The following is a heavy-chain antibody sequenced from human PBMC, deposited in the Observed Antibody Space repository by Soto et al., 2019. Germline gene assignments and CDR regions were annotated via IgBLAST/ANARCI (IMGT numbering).Heavy chain of an antibody. V-gene: IGHV3-30-3*01. D-gene: IGHD2-2*01. CDR3: ARDRRGDTTSVYYIDY. Sequence: QVQLVEFGGGVVQPGKSLRLSCVASGFSFSYYALHCVRQAPGKGLEWVAVISYDGSDQFYADSVKGRFTISRDNSKDTLFLQMNSLRGEDTAVYYCARDRRGDTTSVYYIDYWGQGTPVTVSS. CDR1: GFSFSYYA. CDR2: ISYDGSDQ. J-gene: IGHJ4*02.